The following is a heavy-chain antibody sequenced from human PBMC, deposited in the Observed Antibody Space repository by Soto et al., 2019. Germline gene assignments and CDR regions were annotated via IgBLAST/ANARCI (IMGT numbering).Heavy chain of an antibody. J-gene: IGHJ6*02. V-gene: IGHV3-9*01. CDR3: AKEQGKGYYYYGMDV. CDR2: ISWNSGSI. CDR1: GFTFDDYA. Sequence: GGSLRLSCAASGFTFDDYAMHWVRQAPGKGLEWVSGISWNSGSIGYADSVKGRFTISRDNAKNSLYLQMNSLRAEDTALYYCAKEQGKGYYYYGMDVWGQGTTVTVSS.